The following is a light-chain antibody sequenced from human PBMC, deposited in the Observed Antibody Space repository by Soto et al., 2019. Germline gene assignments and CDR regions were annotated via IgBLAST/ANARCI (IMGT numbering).Light chain of an antibody. J-gene: IGKJ1*01. Sequence: DVVXTQSPLFLPVTLGQPASISCWSSESLVYSDGNTYFNWFQQRPGQSPRRLFYNVSNRDSGVPDRFSGSGSGTHFTLKISRVEAEDAGVYYCMHSIRWPWTFGQGTKVEVK. CDR3: MHSIRWPWT. V-gene: IGKV2-30*01. CDR2: NVS. CDR1: ESLVYSDGNTY.